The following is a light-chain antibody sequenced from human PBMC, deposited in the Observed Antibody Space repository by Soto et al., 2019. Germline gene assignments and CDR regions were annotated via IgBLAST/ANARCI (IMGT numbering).Light chain of an antibody. CDR1: QSVTYN. J-gene: IGKJ1*01. V-gene: IGKV3-15*01. CDR2: GAS. Sequence: EIVMTQSPATLSVSPVERATLSCRASQSVTYNLAWYQQKPGQAPRLLVYGASTRATDAPPRFSGSGSGTEFSLTISSLQSEDFATYYCQQYSSWPRTFGQGTKVDI. CDR3: QQYSSWPRT.